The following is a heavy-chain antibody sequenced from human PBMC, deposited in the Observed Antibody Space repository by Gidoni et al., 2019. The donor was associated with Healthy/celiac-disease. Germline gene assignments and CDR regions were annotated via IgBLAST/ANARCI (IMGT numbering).Heavy chain of an antibody. Sequence: EVQLVESGGGLVKPGGSLRLSCAASGFTFSSYSMNGVRQAPGEGLEWVSAIRSSSSYIYYYADSVKGRFTISRDNAKNSLYLQMNSLRAEDTAVYYCARDISSGWAGYSFDYWGQGTLVTVSS. J-gene: IGHJ4*02. CDR3: ARDISSGWAGYSFDY. V-gene: IGHV3-21*01. CDR1: GFTFSSYS. D-gene: IGHD6-19*01. CDR2: IRSSSSYI.